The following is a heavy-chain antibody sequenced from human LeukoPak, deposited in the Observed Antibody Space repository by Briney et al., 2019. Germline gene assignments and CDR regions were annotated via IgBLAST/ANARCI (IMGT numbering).Heavy chain of an antibody. J-gene: IGHJ5*02. CDR3: ARDVRYASGWSTPES. D-gene: IGHD6-19*01. Sequence: SETLSLTSTVSGGSIMNHYWSWIRQPAGKGLEWIGRIYSSGSANYSPSLKNRVSMSIDTSNNHFSLNLTSVTAADTALYFCARDVRYASGWSTPESWGQGTLVTVSS. CDR1: GGSIMNHY. V-gene: IGHV4-4*07. CDR2: IYSSGSA.